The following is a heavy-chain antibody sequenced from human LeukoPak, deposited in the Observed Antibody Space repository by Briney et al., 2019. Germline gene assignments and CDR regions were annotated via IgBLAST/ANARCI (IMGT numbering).Heavy chain of an antibody. CDR2: ISASGDRT. D-gene: IGHD6-19*01. J-gene: IGHJ4*02. V-gene: IGHV3-23*01. Sequence: GGSLRLSCAASGFTFSSYAMSWVRQAPGKGLEWVSSISASGDRTYYADSVKGRFTISGDNSKNTLYLQMNSLRAEDPALYYCAKDRQGSPFDYWGRGTLVTVSS. CDR3: AKDRQGSPFDY. CDR1: GFTFSSYA.